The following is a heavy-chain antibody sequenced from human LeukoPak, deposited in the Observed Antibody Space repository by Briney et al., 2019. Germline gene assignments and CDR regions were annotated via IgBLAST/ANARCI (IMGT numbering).Heavy chain of an antibody. CDR3: ARHDYGD. CDR1: GFTFSSYS. CDR2: IKHDGSEK. Sequence: GGSLRLSCAASGFTFSSYSMNWVRQAPGKGLEWVATIKHDGSEKYYVDSVKGRFTISRDNAKNSLYLQMNSLRAEDTAVYYSARHDYGDLGQGTLVTVSS. V-gene: IGHV3-7*02. D-gene: IGHD4-17*01. J-gene: IGHJ4*02.